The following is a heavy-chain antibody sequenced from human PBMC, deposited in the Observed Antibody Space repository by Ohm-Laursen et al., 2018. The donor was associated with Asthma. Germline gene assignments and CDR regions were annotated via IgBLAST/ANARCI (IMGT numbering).Heavy chain of an antibody. V-gene: IGHV3-33*01. CDR3: ARDGIAATPIGWFDP. CDR2: IRYDGSYT. Sequence: SLRLSCAASGFTFSSYGMHWVRQAPGKGLEWVSVIRYDGSYTYYADSVKGRFTISRDNSKNTLYLQMNSLRAEDTAVYYRARDGIAATPIGWFDPWGQGTLVTVSS. J-gene: IGHJ5*02. D-gene: IGHD2-15*01. CDR1: GFTFSSYG.